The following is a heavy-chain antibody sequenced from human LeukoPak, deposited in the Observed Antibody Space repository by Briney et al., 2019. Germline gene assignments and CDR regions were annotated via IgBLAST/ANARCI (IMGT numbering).Heavy chain of an antibody. J-gene: IGHJ4*02. D-gene: IGHD5-18*01. V-gene: IGHV3-23*01. CDR1: GFTSSSYA. CDR3: AKDFGYSYGYDY. CDR2: ISGSGGST. Sequence: GGSLRLSCAASGFTSSSYAMSWVRQAPGKGLEWVSAISGSGGSTYYADSVKGRFTISRDNSKNTLYLQMNSLRAEDTAVYYCAKDFGYSYGYDYWGQGTLVTVSS.